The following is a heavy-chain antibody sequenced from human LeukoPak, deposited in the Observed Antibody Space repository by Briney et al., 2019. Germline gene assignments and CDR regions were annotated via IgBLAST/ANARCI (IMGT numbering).Heavy chain of an antibody. CDR3: ARAGGGSLFDY. Sequence: SQTLSLTCNVSGVSISRGSYYWRWIRQPAGKGLEWIGRIYTSGSTNYNPSLKSRVTISVDTSKNQFSLKLSSVTAADTDDYYRARAGGGSLFDYWGQGTLVIVSS. D-gene: IGHD4-23*01. CDR2: IYTSGST. CDR1: GVSISRGSYY. V-gene: IGHV4-61*02. J-gene: IGHJ4*02.